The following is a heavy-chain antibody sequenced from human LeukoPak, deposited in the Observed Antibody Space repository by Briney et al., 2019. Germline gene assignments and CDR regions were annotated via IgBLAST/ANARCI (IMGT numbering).Heavy chain of an antibody. J-gene: IGHJ4*02. CDR2: TYYRSKWYN. CDR3: ARAFYGSGSYDY. Sequence: SQTLSLTCAISGDSVSTDSGTWNWIRQSPSRGLEWLGRTYYRSKWYNDYAVSVKSRITIKPDTSKNQFSLHLNSVTPEDTALYFCARAFYGSGSYDYWGQGTLVTVSS. CDR1: GDSVSTDSGT. V-gene: IGHV6-1*01. D-gene: IGHD3-10*01.